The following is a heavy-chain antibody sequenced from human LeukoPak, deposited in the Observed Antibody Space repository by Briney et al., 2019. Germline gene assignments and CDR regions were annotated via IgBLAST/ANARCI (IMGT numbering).Heavy chain of an antibody. D-gene: IGHD2-15*01. V-gene: IGHV1-18*01. J-gene: IGHJ4*02. CDR3: ARGAIDNVVVVAATFFDY. CDR2: ISAYNGNT. Sequence: ASVKVSCKASGYTFTSYGISWVRQAPGQGLEWMGWISAYNGNTNYAQKLQGRVTMTTDTSTSTAYMELRSLRSDDTAVYYCARGAIDNVVVVAATFFDYWGQGTLVTVSS. CDR1: GYTFTSYG.